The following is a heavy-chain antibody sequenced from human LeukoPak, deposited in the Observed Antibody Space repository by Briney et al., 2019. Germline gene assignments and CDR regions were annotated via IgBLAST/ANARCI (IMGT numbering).Heavy chain of an antibody. V-gene: IGHV4-39*01. CDR1: GGSISSTGYY. Sequence: SVTLSLTCTVSGGSISSTGYYWGWIRQPPGKGLEWIGNIYYSGSTHYNPSLKSRVTISVDTSKNQFSLKLSSVTAADTAVFYCARRVRCSGDSCYSDNWFDPWGPGTLVTVSS. J-gene: IGHJ5*02. CDR2: IYYSGST. CDR3: ARRVRCSGDSCYSDNWFDP. D-gene: IGHD2-15*01.